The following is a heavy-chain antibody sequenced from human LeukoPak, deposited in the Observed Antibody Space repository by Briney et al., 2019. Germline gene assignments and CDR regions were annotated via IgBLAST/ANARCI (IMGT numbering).Heavy chain of an antibody. V-gene: IGHV1-2*02. J-gene: IGHJ5*02. D-gene: IGHD3-10*01. Sequence: GASVKVSCKASGYTFTGYYMHWVRQAPGQGLEWMGWINPNSGGTNYAQKFQGRVTMTRDTSISTAYMELSRLRSDDTAVYYCARAVYGSGSDIGWFDPWGQGTLVTVSS. CDR3: ARAVYGSGSDIGWFDP. CDR1: GYTFTGYY. CDR2: INPNSGGT.